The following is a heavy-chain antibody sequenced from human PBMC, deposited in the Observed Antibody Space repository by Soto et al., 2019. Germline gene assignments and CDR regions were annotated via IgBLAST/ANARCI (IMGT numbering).Heavy chain of an antibody. CDR2: INVYNGNT. J-gene: IGHJ5*02. Sequence: ASVKVSCKASGYTFTNYGIHWVRQAPGQSLEWMGWINVYNGNTKYSQKFQDRVTFSRDTSASTAYMELSSLRSEDAAVYYCARDLDDILTGPNFDPWGQGTLVTVSS. CDR1: GYTFTNYG. D-gene: IGHD3-9*01. CDR3: ARDLDDILTGPNFDP. V-gene: IGHV1-3*01.